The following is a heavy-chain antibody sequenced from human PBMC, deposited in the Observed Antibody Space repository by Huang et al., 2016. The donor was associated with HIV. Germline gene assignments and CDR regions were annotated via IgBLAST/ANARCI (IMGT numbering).Heavy chain of an antibody. Sequence: VQLVESGGGVVQPGRSLRLACAASGFSFSTYGLHWVRQAPCKGRGWVAVISDYVSNKYYAHSVKGRFTISRDTSENKVYLQMNSLRHEDTAVYYCAKDGADEEWDIDYWGQGTLVTVSS. V-gene: IGHV3-30*18. CDR2: ISDYVSNK. CDR3: AKDGADEEWDIDY. D-gene: IGHD1-26*01. CDR1: GFSFSTYG. J-gene: IGHJ4*02.